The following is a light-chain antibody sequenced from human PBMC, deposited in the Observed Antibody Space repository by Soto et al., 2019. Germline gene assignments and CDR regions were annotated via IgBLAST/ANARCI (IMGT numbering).Light chain of an antibody. V-gene: IGKV3-20*01. J-gene: IGKJ1*01. CDR3: QQYGM. CDR1: QSVSSSY. CDR2: GAS. Sequence: EIVLTQSPGTLSLSPGERATLSCRASQSVSSSYLAWYQQKPGQAPRLLIYGASSRATGIPDRFSGSGSGTDFTLTIIRLEPEDFAVYYCQQYGMFGQGTKVEIK.